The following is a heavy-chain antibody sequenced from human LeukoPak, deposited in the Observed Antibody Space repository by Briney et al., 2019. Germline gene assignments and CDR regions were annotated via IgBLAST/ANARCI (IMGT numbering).Heavy chain of an antibody. Sequence: PSQTLSLTCTLAGGSISSYCWSWVRQPPGKGLGWIGYIYYSGSTNYNPSLKSRVTISVDTSKNQFSLKLSSVTAADTAVYYCARADSSGWIFDYWGQGTLVTVSS. D-gene: IGHD6-19*01. CDR2: IYYSGST. CDR1: GGSISSYC. CDR3: ARADSSGWIFDY. V-gene: IGHV4-59*01. J-gene: IGHJ4*02.